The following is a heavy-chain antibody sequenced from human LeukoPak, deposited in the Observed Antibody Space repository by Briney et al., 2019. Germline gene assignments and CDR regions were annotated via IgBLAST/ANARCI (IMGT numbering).Heavy chain of an antibody. V-gene: IGHV3-30-3*01. Sequence: GTSLRLSCVASGFSFSSYSIHWVRRVPGKGLEWVAVMSVNGVNKYYADSVKGRFTISRDNSKNTLYLQMNSLRAEDTAVYYCARDSESLGATYFDYWGQGTLVTVSS. J-gene: IGHJ4*02. CDR2: MSVNGVNK. CDR1: GFSFSSYS. D-gene: IGHD1-26*01. CDR3: ARDSESLGATYFDY.